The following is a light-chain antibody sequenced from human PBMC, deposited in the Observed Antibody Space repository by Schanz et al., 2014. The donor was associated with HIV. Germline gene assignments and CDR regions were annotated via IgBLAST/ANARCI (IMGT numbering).Light chain of an antibody. CDR3: QQYGSSLWT. CDR2: GAS. CDR1: QSVSNN. J-gene: IGKJ1*01. Sequence: EIVLTQSPATLSVSPGERATLSCRASQSVSNNLAWYQQKPGQAPRLLISGASTRATGIPARFSGSGSGTDFTLTISRLEPEDFAVYYCQQYGSSLWTFGQGTKVEIK. V-gene: IGKV3-20*01.